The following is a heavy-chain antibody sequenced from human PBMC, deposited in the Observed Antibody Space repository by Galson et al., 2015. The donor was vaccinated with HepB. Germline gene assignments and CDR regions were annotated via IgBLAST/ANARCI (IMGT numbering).Heavy chain of an antibody. CDR2: IIPIFGPA. Sequence: LEWMGGIIPIFGPANYAQKFQGRVTITADESTSTAYMELSSLRSEDTAVYYCARDPPYCSGGSCSDAFDIWGQGTMVTVSS. V-gene: IGHV1-69*01. J-gene: IGHJ3*02. CDR3: ARDPPYCSGGSCSDAFDI. D-gene: IGHD2-15*01.